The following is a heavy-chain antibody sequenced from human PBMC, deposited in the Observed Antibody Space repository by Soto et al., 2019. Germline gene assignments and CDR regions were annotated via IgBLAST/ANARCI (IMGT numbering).Heavy chain of an antibody. J-gene: IGHJ6*03. CDR3: ASAGVAEPEAYYYYMDV. CDR1: EFTFSSYW. V-gene: IGHV3-74*01. CDR2: INSDGSST. D-gene: IGHD3-3*01. Sequence: GGSLRLSCAASEFTFSSYWMHWVRQAPGKGLVWVSRINSDGSSTSYADSVKGRFTISRDNAKNTLYLQMNILRAEDTAVYYCASAGVAEPEAYYYYMDVWGKGTTVTVSS.